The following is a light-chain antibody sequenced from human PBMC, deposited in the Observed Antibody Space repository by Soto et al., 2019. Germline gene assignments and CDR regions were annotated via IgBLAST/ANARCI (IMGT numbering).Light chain of an antibody. CDR2: EVT. J-gene: IGLJ1*01. Sequence: QSVLTQPVSVSGSHGQSIXISCTGTSSDLGSYDLVSWYQQHPGKAPKLMVYEVTKRPSGVSNRFSGSKSGNTASLTISGLQAEDEADYYCSSYTSSSTLLYVFGTGTKVTVL. CDR3: SSYTSSSTLLYV. CDR1: SSDLGSYDL. V-gene: IGLV2-14*02.